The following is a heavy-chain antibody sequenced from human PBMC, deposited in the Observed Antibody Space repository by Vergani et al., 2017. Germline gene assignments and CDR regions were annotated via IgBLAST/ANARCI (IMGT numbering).Heavy chain of an antibody. CDR1: GFSLSNARMG. V-gene: IGHV2-26*01. CDR3: ARGVYYYGSGSQDYYFDY. J-gene: IGHJ4*02. D-gene: IGHD3-10*01. CDR2: IFSNDEK. Sequence: QVTLKESGPVLVKPTETLTLTCTVSGFSLSNARMGVSCIRQPPGKALEWLAHIFSNDEKSYSTSLKSRLTISRDTSKSPVGLTMTNMDPVDTATYYCARGVYYYGSGSQDYYFDYWGQGTLVTVSA.